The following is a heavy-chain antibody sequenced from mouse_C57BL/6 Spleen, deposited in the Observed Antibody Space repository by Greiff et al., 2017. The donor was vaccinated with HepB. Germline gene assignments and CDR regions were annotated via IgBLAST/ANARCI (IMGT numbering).Heavy chain of an antibody. V-gene: IGHV1-18*01. D-gene: IGHD1-1*01. CDR1: GYTFTDYN. J-gene: IGHJ4*01. CDR2: INPNNGGT. CDR3: ARVLYGSSYFLYAMDY. Sequence: VQLQQSGPELVKPGASVKIPCKASGYTFTDYNMDWVKQSHGKSLEWIGDINPNNGGTIYNQKFKGKATLTVDKSSSTAYMELRSLTSEDTAVYYCARVLYGSSYFLYAMDYLGQGTSVTVSS.